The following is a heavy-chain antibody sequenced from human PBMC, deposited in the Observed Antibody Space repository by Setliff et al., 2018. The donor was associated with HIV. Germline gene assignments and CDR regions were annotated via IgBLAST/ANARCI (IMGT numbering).Heavy chain of an antibody. D-gene: IGHD3-22*01. CDR2: INESGTS. CDR3: ARGRQGLYYYSSGFSRGRYYDL. V-gene: IGHV4-34*01. CDR1: GDSITSHY. Sequence: SETLSLTCSVSGDSITSHYWSWIRQPPGKGLEWIGEINESGTSNSNPSLESRVTMSVDASKTHFSLKLSSVTAADTALYFCARGRQGLYYYSSGFSRGRYYDLWGQGTLVTVSS. J-gene: IGHJ4*02.